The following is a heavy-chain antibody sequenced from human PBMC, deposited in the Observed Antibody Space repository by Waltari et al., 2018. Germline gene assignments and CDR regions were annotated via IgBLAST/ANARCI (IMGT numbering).Heavy chain of an antibody. J-gene: IGHJ4*02. CDR3: ARDRGRGLYLDS. Sequence: CWSWVRQSPGKGLAWIGQVDRYGRTNYNPSFASRVIMSLDTSIKHFSLNMFSATAADTAVYYCARDRGRGLYLDSWGRGTLVSVS. V-gene: IGHV4-4*02. D-gene: IGHD2-15*01. CDR2: VDRYGRT. CDR1: C.